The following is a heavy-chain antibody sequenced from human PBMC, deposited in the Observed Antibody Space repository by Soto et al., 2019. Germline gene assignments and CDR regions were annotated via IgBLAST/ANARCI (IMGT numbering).Heavy chain of an antibody. CDR1: GFTFKNYW. CDR3: AKGGSWDLDY. CDR2: IKEDGSET. Sequence: GGPLRLSCAASGFTFKNYWMSWLRQAPGKGLEWAANIKEDGSETYYVDSVKGRFTISRDNAKNSLYLQMNSLRAEDTAVYYCAKGGSWDLDYWGQGALVTVSS. J-gene: IGHJ4*02. V-gene: IGHV3-7*01. D-gene: IGHD1-26*01.